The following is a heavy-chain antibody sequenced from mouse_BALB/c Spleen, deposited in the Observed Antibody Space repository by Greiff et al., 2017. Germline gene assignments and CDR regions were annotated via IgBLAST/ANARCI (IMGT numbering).Heavy chain of an antibody. CDR3: AREDYYGSSWFAY. J-gene: IGHJ3*01. CDR2: IRNKANGYTT. CDR1: GFTFTDYY. V-gene: IGHV7-3*02. Sequence: EVQRVESGGGLVQPGGSLRLSCATSGFTFTDYYMSWVRQPPGKALEWLGFIRNKANGYTTEYSASVKGRFTISRDNSQSTLYLQMNTLRAEDSATYYCAREDYYGSSWFAYWGQGTLVTVSA. D-gene: IGHD1-1*01.